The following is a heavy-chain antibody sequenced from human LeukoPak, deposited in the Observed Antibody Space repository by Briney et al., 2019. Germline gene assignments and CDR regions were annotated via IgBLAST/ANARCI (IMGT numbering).Heavy chain of an antibody. CDR3: ARKTRLQQQLVHTLGAFDI. D-gene: IGHD6-13*01. J-gene: IGHJ3*02. CDR2: ISAYNGNT. CDR1: GYTFTSYG. V-gene: IGHV1-18*01. Sequence: ASVKVSCKASGYTFTSYGISWVRQAPGQGLEWMGWISAYNGNTNYAQKLQGRVTMTTDTSTSTAYMELRSLRSDDTAVYYCARKTRLQQQLVHTLGAFDIWGQGTMVTVSS.